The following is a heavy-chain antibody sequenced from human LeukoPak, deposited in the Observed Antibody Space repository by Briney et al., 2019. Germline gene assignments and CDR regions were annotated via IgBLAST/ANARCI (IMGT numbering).Heavy chain of an antibody. J-gene: IGHJ4*02. CDR3: ATTSPFVFGDYWNYFDY. CDR2: LDPEDGET. V-gene: IGHV1-24*01. Sequence: ASVKVSCKVSGYTLTELSMHWVRQAPGKGLEWMGGLDPEDGETIYAQKFQGRVTMTEDTSTDTAYMELSSLRSEDTAVYYCATTSPFVFGDYWNYFDYWGQGTLVTVSS. CDR1: GYTLTELS. D-gene: IGHD4-17*01.